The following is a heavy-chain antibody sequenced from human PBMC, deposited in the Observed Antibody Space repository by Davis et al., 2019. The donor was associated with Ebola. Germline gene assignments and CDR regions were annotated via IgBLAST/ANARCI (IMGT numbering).Heavy chain of an antibody. CDR3: ARDHIAAPNWFDP. CDR2: IYYTGST. D-gene: IGHD6-13*01. CDR1: GASVSSADYY. J-gene: IGHJ5*02. Sequence: PSETLSLTCTVSGASVSSADYYWSWIRQPPGKGLEWIGYIYYTGSTYYNPSLQSRVTISVDTSKNHFSLKLSSVTAADTAVYYCARDHIAAPNWFDPWGKGTLVTVSS. V-gene: IGHV4-61*03.